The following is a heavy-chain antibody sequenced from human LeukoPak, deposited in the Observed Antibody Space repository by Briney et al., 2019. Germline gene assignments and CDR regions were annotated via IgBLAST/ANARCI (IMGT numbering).Heavy chain of an antibody. V-gene: IGHV4-38-2*01. J-gene: IGHJ4*02. CDR2: IDHSGSY. CDR3: ARGVSDSGAHRYYGGFYYFDF. D-gene: IGHD1-26*01. Sequence: SETLSLTCAVSGDSIKRGYYWAWIRQPPGKGLEWIGSIDHSGSYYSTPSLKSRLTISLHSSKKHFSMELNSVTAADTAVYYCARGVSDSGAHRYYGGFYYFDFWGQGTLVTVSS. CDR1: GDSIKRGYY.